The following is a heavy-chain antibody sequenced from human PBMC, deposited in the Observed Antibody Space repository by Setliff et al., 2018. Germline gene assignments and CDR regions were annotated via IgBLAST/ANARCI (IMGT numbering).Heavy chain of an antibody. V-gene: IGHV1-69*13. CDR2: IIPLFGTT. CDR1: GGSFSSFL. Sequence: SVKVSCKNSGGSFSSFLVAWVRQAPGQGLEWMGGIIPLFGTTKYAQKFQDRLTMTADESTTTAYMELASLRSEDTVVYFCARALGGISAAGNNWLDSWGQGTLVTVSS. CDR3: ARALGGISAAGNNWLDS. D-gene: IGHD6-13*01. J-gene: IGHJ5*01.